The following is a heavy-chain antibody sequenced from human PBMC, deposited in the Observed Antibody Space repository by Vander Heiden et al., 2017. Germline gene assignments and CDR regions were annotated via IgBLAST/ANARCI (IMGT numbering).Heavy chain of an antibody. J-gene: IGHJ6*02. CDR3: AKVRNRNYYGMDV. D-gene: IGHD4-4*01. V-gene: IGHV3-23*01. CDR1: GFTFSSYA. Sequence: EVQLLESGGGLVQPGGSLRLSCAASGFTFSSYAMRWVRQAPGKGLEWVSAISGSGGSTYYADSVKGRFTISRDNSKNTLYLQMNSLRAEDTAVYYCAKVRNRNYYGMDVWGQGTTVTVSS. CDR2: ISGSGGST.